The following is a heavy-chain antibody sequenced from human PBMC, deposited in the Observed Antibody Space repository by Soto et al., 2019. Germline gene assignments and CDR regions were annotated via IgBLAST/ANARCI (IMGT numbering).Heavy chain of an antibody. V-gene: IGHV1-3*01. D-gene: IGHD3-10*01. CDR2: INAANGYT. CDR3: ARVGGLDD. J-gene: IGHJ4*02. CDR1: GYSFTSFP. Sequence: QVQLVQSGAEVKKPGASVKVSCKASGYSFTSFPIHWVRQAPGQGLECMGWINAANGYTRYSQKFQGRVTITRDTSATTAYMDLSSRTSEDTAVYYCARVGGLDDWGPGTLITVAS.